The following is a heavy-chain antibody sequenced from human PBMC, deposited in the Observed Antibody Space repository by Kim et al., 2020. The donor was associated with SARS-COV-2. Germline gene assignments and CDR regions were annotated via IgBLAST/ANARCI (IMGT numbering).Heavy chain of an antibody. CDR1: GYTFTTRY. J-gene: IGHJ4*02. CDR2: INPDSGVT. V-gene: IGHV1-2*05. CDR3: ARGNTETIDY. Sequence: ASVKVSCKTSGYTFTTRYLHWVRQAPGHGLEWMGRINPDSGVTDYAQRFQGRVTMTRDKSISTVYMELSSLKSDDTVVYYFARGNTETIDYWGQGTLVTVSS.